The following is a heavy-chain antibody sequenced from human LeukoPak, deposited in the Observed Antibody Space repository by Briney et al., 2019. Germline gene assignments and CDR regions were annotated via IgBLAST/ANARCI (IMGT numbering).Heavy chain of an antibody. D-gene: IGHD6-19*01. CDR1: GFTFSGSA. CDR2: IRSKANNYAT. V-gene: IGHV3-73*01. J-gene: IGHJ4*02. Sequence: GGSLRLSCAASGFTFSGSAMHWVRQASGKGLEWVGRIRSKANNYATAYGASVKGRFTISRDDSKNTAYLQMNSLKTEDTAVYYCTRPYIGGWYWGQGTLVTVSP. CDR3: TRPYIGGWY.